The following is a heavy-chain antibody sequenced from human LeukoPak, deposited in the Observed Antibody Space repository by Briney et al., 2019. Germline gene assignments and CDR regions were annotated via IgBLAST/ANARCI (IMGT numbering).Heavy chain of an antibody. J-gene: IGHJ4*02. D-gene: IGHD6-13*01. Sequence: GESLKISCKGSGYSFTSYWIGWVRQMPGKGLEWMGIIYPGDSDTRYSPSFQGQVTISADKSISTAYLQWSSLKASDTAMYYCATADPSSSWYVGFDYWGQGTLVTVSS. V-gene: IGHV5-51*01. CDR2: IYPGDSDT. CDR3: ATADPSSSWYVGFDY. CDR1: GYSFTSYW.